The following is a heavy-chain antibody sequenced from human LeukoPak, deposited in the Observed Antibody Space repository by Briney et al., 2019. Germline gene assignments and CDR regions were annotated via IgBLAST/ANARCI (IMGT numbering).Heavy chain of an antibody. CDR1: GYTFTGYY. V-gene: IGHV1-2*02. D-gene: IGHD3-9*01. Sequence: ASVKVSCKASGYTFTGYYMHWVRQAPGQGLEWMGWINPNSGGTNYAQKFQGRVTMTRDTSISTAYMELSRLRSDDTAVYYCARDRSDDWNYYAYWGQGTQVTVSS. J-gene: IGHJ4*02. CDR2: INPNSGGT. CDR3: ARDRSDDWNYYAY.